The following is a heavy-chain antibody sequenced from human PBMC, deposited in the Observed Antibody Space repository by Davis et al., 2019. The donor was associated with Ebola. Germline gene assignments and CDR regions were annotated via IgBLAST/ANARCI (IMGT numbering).Heavy chain of an antibody. CDR3: ARSRITMVRGVISYYYGMDV. J-gene: IGHJ6*02. V-gene: IGHV4-4*02. D-gene: IGHD3-10*01. CDR1: GGSISSSNW. CDR2: IYHSGST. Sequence: MPSETLSLTCAVSGGSISSSNWWSLVRQPPGKRLEWIGEIYHSGSTNYNPSLKSRVTISVDKSKNQFSLKLSSVTAADTAVYYCARSRITMVRGVISYYYGMDVWGQGTTVTVSS.